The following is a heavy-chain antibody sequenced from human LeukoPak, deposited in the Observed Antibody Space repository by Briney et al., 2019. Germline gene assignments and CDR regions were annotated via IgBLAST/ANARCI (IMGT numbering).Heavy chain of an antibody. CDR2: IRGSGGST. J-gene: IGHJ4*02. CDR1: GFTFSSYG. CDR3: AKDLEYSSSHRDY. V-gene: IGHV3-23*01. Sequence: GGSLRLSCAASGFTFSSYGMSWVRQAPGKGLEWVSAIRGSGGSTYYADSVKGRFTISRDNSKTTLYLQMNSLRAEDTAVYYCAKDLEYSSSHRDYWGQGTLVTVSS. D-gene: IGHD6-6*01.